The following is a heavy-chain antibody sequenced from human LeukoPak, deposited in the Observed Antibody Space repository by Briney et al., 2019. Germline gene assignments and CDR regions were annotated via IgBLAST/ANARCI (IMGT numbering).Heavy chain of an antibody. J-gene: IGHJ6*03. Sequence: SETLSLTCTVSGGSISSGSYYWSWIRQPAGKGLEWIGRIYTSGSTNYNPSLKSRVTISVDTSKNQFSLKLSSVTAADTAVDYCARDHCSGGSCYRDYYYYYMDVWGKGTTVTVSS. D-gene: IGHD2-15*01. CDR3: ARDHCSGGSCYRDYYYYYMDV. CDR2: IYTSGST. V-gene: IGHV4-61*02. CDR1: GGSISSGSYY.